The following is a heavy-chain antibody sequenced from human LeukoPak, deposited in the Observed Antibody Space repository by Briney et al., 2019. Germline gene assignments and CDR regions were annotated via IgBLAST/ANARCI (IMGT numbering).Heavy chain of an antibody. Sequence: GESLRLSCAASGFTFTSYTMDWVRQAPGKGLEWVSYISSSSSTIYYADSVKGRFTISRDNAKNSLYLQMNSLRAEDTAVYYCARDHPDYYDSSGYSDYWGQGTLVTVSS. J-gene: IGHJ4*02. CDR2: ISSSSSTI. CDR3: ARDHPDYYDSSGYSDY. V-gene: IGHV3-48*01. CDR1: GFTFTSYT. D-gene: IGHD3-22*01.